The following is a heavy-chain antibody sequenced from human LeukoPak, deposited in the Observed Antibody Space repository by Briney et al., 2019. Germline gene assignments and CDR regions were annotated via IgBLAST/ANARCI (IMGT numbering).Heavy chain of an antibody. CDR3: ARANYRGDAFDI. CDR2: IYYSGST. V-gene: IGHV4-31*03. J-gene: IGHJ3*02. CDR1: GGSISSGGYY. D-gene: IGHD3-10*01. Sequence: SETLSLTCTVSGGSISSGGYYWSWIRQHPGKGLEWIGYIYYSGSTYYNLSLKSRVTISVDTSKNQFSLKLSSVTAADTAVYYCARANYRGDAFDIWGQGTMVTVSS.